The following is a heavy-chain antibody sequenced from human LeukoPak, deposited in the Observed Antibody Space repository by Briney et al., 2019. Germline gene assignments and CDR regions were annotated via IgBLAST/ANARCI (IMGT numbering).Heavy chain of an antibody. CDR3: AKWGDYDVLTGYYVSDF. CDR1: GFIFSNYA. V-gene: IGHV3-23*01. Sequence: GGSLRLSCAASGFIFSNYAMYWVRQAPGKGLEWVSAISGRSDNTYYADSVKGRFTLSRDSSKNTLYLQMNSLRADDTAVYYCAKWGDYDVLTGYYVSDFWGQGTLITVSS. CDR2: ISGRSDNT. D-gene: IGHD3-9*01. J-gene: IGHJ4*02.